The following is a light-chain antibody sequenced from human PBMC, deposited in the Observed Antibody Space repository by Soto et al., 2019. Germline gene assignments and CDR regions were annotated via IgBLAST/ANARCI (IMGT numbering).Light chain of an antibody. CDR3: HQYYATPQT. CDR2: WAS. V-gene: IGKV4-1*01. Sequence: VLTQSPSSLAVSLGERATVNCRSSQSVLDNSTNKSYLAWYQKKPGHPPKLLVHWASVREAGVPDRFSGGGSGTDFTLTISSLQAEEVAVYYCHQYYATPQTFGQGTQLEI. J-gene: IGKJ2*01. CDR1: QSVLDNSTNKSY.